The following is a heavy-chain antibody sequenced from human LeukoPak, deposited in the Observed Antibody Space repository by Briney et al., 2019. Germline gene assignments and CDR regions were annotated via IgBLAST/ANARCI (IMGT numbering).Heavy chain of an antibody. V-gene: IGHV3-21*01. J-gene: IGHJ4*02. D-gene: IGHD3-22*01. CDR3: ARDAVTQPRSDISGYYPPYHFDY. Sequence: GGSLRLSCAASGFTFSSYNINWVRQAPGRGLEWVSSISSTSSYIYYADSVKGRFTISRDSAKNSLYLQMNSLRAEDTAVYYCARDAVTQPRSDISGYYPPYHFDYWGQGTLVTVSS. CDR1: GFTFSSYN. CDR2: ISSTSSYI.